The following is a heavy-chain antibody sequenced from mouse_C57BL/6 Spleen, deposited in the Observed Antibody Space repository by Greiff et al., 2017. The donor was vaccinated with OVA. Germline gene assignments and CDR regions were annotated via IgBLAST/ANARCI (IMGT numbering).Heavy chain of an antibody. CDR2: ISDGGSYT. CDR1: GFTFSSYA. V-gene: IGHV5-4*01. J-gene: IGHJ2*01. D-gene: IGHD2-14*01. CDR3: ARDALLEDYFDY. Sequence: EVMLVESGGGLVKPGGSLKLSCAASGFTFSSYAMSWVRQTPEKRLEWVATISDGGSYTYYPDNVKGRFTISRDNAKNNLYLQMSHLKSEDTAMYYCARDALLEDYFDYWGQGTTLTVSS.